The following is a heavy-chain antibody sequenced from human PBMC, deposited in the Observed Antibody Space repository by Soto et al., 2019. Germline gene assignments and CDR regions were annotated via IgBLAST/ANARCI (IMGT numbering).Heavy chain of an antibody. J-gene: IGHJ4*02. CDR1: GGSISSYY. D-gene: IGHD3-10*01. CDR2: IYYSGNT. V-gene: IGHV4-59*08. Sequence: SETLSLTCTVSGGSISSYYWSWIRQPPGKGLEWIGYIYYSGNTYYNPSLKSRVTISVDTAKNQFSLKLSSVTAADTAVYYCARQYYFGSGSYYNRAFDFWGQGTLVTVSS. CDR3: ARQYYFGSGSYYNRAFDF.